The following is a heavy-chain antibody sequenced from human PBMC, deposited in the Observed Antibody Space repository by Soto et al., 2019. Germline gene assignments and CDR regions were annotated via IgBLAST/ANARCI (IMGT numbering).Heavy chain of an antibody. CDR3: ARDNYYDSSGYAGAFDI. CDR1: GFTVSSNY. CDR2: IYSGGST. D-gene: IGHD3-22*01. V-gene: IGHV3-66*01. J-gene: IGHJ3*02. Sequence: PGGSLRLSCAASGFTVSSNYMSWVRQAPGKGLEWVSVIYSGGSTYYADSVKGRFTISRDNSKNTLYLQMNSLRAEDTAVYYCARDNYYDSSGYAGAFDIWGQGTMVTVSS.